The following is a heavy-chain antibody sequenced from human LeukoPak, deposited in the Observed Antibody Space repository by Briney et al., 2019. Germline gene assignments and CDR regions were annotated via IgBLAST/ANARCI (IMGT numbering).Heavy chain of an antibody. D-gene: IGHD2-2*01. CDR1: GMTFRRHW. Sequence: GGSLRLSCEASGMTFRRHWMSWIRKAPGKGLEWVAKISKDGGGTGYVDSVKGRFTISRDNSKNTLYLQMNSLRAEDTAVYYCAKEVVVVPAATYYFDYWGQGTLVTVSS. J-gene: IGHJ4*02. CDR2: ISKDGGGT. V-gene: IGHV3-7*01. CDR3: AKEVVVVPAATYYFDY.